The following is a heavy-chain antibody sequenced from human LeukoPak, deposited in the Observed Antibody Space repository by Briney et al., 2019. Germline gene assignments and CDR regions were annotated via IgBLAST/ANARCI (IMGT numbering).Heavy chain of an antibody. CDR2: ITVYNGNT. J-gene: IGHJ4*02. Sequence: ASVKVSCKASGYTFTSHPISWVRQAPGQGLEWMGWITVYNGNTNYAQNLQGRVTMTTDTSTSTAYMELRSLRSDDTAVYYCARGYDYGDYVGDFDYWGQGTLVTVSS. V-gene: IGHV1-18*01. D-gene: IGHD4-17*01. CDR1: GYTFTSHP. CDR3: ARGYDYGDYVGDFDY.